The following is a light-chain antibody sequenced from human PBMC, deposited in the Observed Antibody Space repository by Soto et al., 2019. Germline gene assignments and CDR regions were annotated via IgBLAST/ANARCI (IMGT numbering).Light chain of an antibody. CDR3: QQYGSSPRALT. J-gene: IGKJ4*01. CDR2: GAS. Sequence: EIVLTQSPGTLSLSPGERATLSCRASQSVSSSYLAWYQQKPGQAPRLLIYGASSRATGIPDRFSGSGCGTDFTLTISRLEPEDFAVYSCQQYGSSPRALTFGGGTKVEIK. CDR1: QSVSSSY. V-gene: IGKV3-20*01.